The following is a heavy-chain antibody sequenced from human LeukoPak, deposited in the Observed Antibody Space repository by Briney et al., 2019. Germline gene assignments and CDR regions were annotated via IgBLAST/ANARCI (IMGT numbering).Heavy chain of an antibody. CDR3: ATHGVGSSWFGFDS. D-gene: IGHD6-13*01. V-gene: IGHV5-10-1*01. CDR2: IDPSDSYT. CDR1: GYSFTTYW. J-gene: IGHJ4*02. Sequence: GESLRISCKGSGYSFTTYWITWVRQMPGKGLEWMGRIDPSDSYTNYSPSFQGHFTISADKSISTAYLQWSSLKAPDTAMYYCATHGVGSSWFGFDSWGQGTLVTVSS.